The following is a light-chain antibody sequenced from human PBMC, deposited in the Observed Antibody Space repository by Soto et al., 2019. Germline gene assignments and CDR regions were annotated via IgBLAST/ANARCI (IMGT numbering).Light chain of an antibody. CDR3: YSTDSSGNHRGV. Sequence: SYELTQPPSVSVSPGQTARITCSGEALPKKYAYWYQQKSGQAPVLVIYEDSKRPSGIPERFSGSSSGTMATLTISGAQVEDEADYYCYSTDSSGNHRGVFGGGTKVTVL. CDR2: EDS. CDR1: ALPKKY. V-gene: IGLV3-10*01. J-gene: IGLJ2*01.